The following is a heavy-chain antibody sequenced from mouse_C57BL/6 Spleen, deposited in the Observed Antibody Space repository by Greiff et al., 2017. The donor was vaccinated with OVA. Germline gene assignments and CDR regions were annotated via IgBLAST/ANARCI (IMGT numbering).Heavy chain of an antibody. V-gene: IGHV3-6*01. J-gene: IGHJ3*01. D-gene: IGHD1-1*01. CDR1: GYSITSGYY. Sequence: EVKLMESGPGLVKPSQSLSLTCSVTGYSITSGYYWNWIRQFPGNKLEWMGYISYDGSNNYNPSLKNRISITRDTSKNQFFLKLNSVTTEDTATYYCAREGIFTPGFAYWGQGTLVTVSA. CDR2: ISYDGSN. CDR3: AREGIFTPGFAY.